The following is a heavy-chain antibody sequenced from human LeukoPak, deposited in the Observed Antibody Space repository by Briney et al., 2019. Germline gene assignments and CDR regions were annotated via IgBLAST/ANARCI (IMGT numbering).Heavy chain of an antibody. V-gene: IGHV3-23*01. J-gene: IGHJ5*02. Sequence: PGGSLRLSCAASGFTFSSYAMSWVRQAPGKGLEWVSAIGGSGGSTYYADSVKGRFTISRDNSKNTLYLQMMYLRGEDTAVYHCARGGPRIATTSTGLDPWGQGTLVTVSS. CDR3: ARGGPRIATTSTGLDP. D-gene: IGHD6-13*01. CDR1: GFTFSSYA. CDR2: IGGSGGST.